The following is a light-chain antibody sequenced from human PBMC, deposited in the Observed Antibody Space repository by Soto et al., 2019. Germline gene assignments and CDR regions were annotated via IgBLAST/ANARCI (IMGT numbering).Light chain of an antibody. Sequence: DIQMTQSPSSLSASLGDRVTITCRASQPISTFLNWYQQKTGRAPKLLIYGASTLHSGVPSRFSGSGSGTDFTLTISSLQPEDFATYYCQQTYSTPGTFGQGTKVDIK. CDR3: QQTYSTPGT. V-gene: IGKV1-39*01. CDR2: GAS. J-gene: IGKJ1*01. CDR1: QPISTF.